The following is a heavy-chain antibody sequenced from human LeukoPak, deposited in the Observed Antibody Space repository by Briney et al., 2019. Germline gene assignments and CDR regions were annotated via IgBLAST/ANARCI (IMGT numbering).Heavy chain of an antibody. J-gene: IGHJ3*02. Sequence: PGGSLRLSCAASGFTFSSYSMNWVRQPPGKGLEWIGSIYYSGSTYYNPSLKSRVTISVDTSKNQFSLKLSSVTAADTAVYYCARAVGGNAFDIWGQGTMVTVSS. CDR1: GFTFSSYS. V-gene: IGHV4-39*07. D-gene: IGHD3-16*01. CDR3: ARAVGGNAFDI. CDR2: IYYSGST.